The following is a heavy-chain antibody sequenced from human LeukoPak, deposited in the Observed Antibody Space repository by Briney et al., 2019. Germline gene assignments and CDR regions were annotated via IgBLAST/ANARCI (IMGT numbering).Heavy chain of an antibody. V-gene: IGHV4-39*01. CDR2: INDSGNT. CDR1: GGSISGSSYY. CDR3: ARGYDY. Sequence: SETLSLTYSVSGGSISGSSYYWPWVRQPPGKGLEWIGIINDSGNTYYSPSLRSRVTISLDTSKNQFSLKVNSVTAADTAVYYCARGYDYWGQGTLVTVSS. D-gene: IGHD3-22*01. J-gene: IGHJ4*01.